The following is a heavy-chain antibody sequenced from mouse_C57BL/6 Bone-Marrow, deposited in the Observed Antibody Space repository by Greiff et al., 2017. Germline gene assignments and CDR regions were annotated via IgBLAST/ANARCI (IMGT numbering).Heavy chain of an antibody. Sequence: VKLQQPGAELVKPGASVKMSCKASGYTFTSYWITWVKQRPGQGLEWIGDIYPGSGSTNYNEKFRSKATLTVDTSSSTAYMQLRSLTSEDSAVYYCARPYYSNYWYFDVWGTGTTVTVTS. V-gene: IGHV1-55*01. CDR1: GYTFTSYW. J-gene: IGHJ1*03. CDR3: ARPYYSNYWYFDV. D-gene: IGHD2-5*01. CDR2: IYPGSGST.